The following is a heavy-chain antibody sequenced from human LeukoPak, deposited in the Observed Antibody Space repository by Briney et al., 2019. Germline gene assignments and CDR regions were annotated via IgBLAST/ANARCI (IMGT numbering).Heavy chain of an antibody. CDR1: GFTFSSYG. D-gene: IGHD6-6*01. J-gene: IGHJ4*02. V-gene: IGHV3-33*06. CDR3: AKDLGSSSQRYFDY. CDR2: IWYDGSNK. Sequence: GSLRLSCAASGFTFSSYGMHWVRQAPGKGLEGVAVIWYDGSNKYYADSVKGRFTISRDNSKNTLYLQMNSLRAEDTAVYYCAKDLGSSSQRYFDYWGQGTLVTVSS.